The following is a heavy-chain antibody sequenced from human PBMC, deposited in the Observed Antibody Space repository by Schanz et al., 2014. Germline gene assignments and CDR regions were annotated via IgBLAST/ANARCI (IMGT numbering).Heavy chain of an antibody. J-gene: IGHJ4*02. Sequence: EVQLVESGGGLVKPGGSLRLSCATSGFTLNNAWMNWVRQAPGKGWQWVARIKSKTEGGTRDYAAPVKGRFTISTGDARNAVYRQRRSLQPEDTAVYYCTADLWFGAVWGVWWGQGTLVTVSS. CDR3: TADLWFGAVWGVW. CDR2: IKSKTEGGTR. D-gene: IGHD3-10*01. V-gene: IGHV3-15*01. CDR1: GFTLNNAW.